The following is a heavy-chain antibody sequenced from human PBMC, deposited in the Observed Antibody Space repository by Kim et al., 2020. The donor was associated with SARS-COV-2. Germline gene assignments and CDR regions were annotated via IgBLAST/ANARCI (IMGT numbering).Heavy chain of an antibody. CDR3: AKDSSSARYYGMDV. Sequence: GGSLRLSCAASGFTFSSYGMHWVRQAPGKGLEWVAVISYDGSNKYYADSVKGRFTISRDNSKNTLYLQMNSLRAEDTAVYYCAKDSSSARYYGMDVWGQG. D-gene: IGHD6-13*01. J-gene: IGHJ6*02. CDR1: GFTFSSYG. V-gene: IGHV3-30*18. CDR2: ISYDGSNK.